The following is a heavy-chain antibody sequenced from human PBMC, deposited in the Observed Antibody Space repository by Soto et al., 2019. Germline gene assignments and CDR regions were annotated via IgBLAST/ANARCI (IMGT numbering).Heavy chain of an antibody. Sequence: SETLSLTCDVSGYSISSSYCWGCIRQPPGKGVEWIGSIHHTGSTYYNPSLKSRVSISVDTSKNQFSLKLSSVTAADTAVYYCARGRSGVGATTRYYYYYGMDVWGQGTTVTVSS. CDR3: ARGRSGVGATTRYYYYYGMDV. D-gene: IGHD1-26*01. V-gene: IGHV4-38-2*01. J-gene: IGHJ6*02. CDR2: IHHTGST. CDR1: GYSISSSYC.